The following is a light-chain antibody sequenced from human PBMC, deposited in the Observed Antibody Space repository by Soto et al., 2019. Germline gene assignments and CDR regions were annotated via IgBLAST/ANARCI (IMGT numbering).Light chain of an antibody. CDR1: QSVSSSY. J-gene: IGKJ1*01. CDR2: GAS. Sequence: EIVLTQSPGTLSLSPGERATLSCRASQSVSSSYLAWYQQKPGQAPRLLIYGASSRATGIPDRFSGSGSGTAFTLTISRLEPEDFAVYYCQQYGSSPWTFGQGTKVDLK. V-gene: IGKV3-20*01. CDR3: QQYGSSPWT.